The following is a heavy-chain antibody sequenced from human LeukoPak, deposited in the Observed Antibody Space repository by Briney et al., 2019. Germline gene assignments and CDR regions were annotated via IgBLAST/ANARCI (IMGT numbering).Heavy chain of an antibody. CDR2: ISYDGSNK. Sequence: GGSLRLSCAASGFTFSSYGMHWVRQAPGKGLEWVAVISYDGSNKYYADSVKGRFTISRDNSKNTLYLQMNSLRAEDTAVYYCAKIRGERHWYFDLWGRGTLVTVSS. CDR1: GFTFSSYG. V-gene: IGHV3-30*18. D-gene: IGHD3-16*01. J-gene: IGHJ2*01. CDR3: AKIRGERHWYFDL.